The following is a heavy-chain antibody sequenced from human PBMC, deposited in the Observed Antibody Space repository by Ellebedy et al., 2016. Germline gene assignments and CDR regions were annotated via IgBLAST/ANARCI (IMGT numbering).Heavy chain of an antibody. CDR2: ISSSSSYI. V-gene: IGHV3-21*04. CDR1: GFTFSSYS. D-gene: IGHD2-21*02. Sequence: GESLKISCAASGFTFSSYSMNWVRQAPGKGLEWVSSISSSSSYIYYADSVKGRFTISRDNAKNTLYLQMNSLRAEDTAVYYCATFVVVVTTPGAFDIWGQGTMVTVSS. J-gene: IGHJ3*02. CDR3: ATFVVVVTTPGAFDI.